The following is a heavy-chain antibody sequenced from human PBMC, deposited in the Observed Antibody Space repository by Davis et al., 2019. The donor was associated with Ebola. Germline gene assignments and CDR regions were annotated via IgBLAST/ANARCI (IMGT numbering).Heavy chain of an antibody. Sequence: GGSLRLSCAASGFTFSSYAMHWVRQAPGKGLEWVAVISYDGSNKYYADSVKGRFTISRDNSKNTLYLQMNSLRAEDTAVYYCASGGGWTYFDYWGQGTLVTVSS. CDR2: ISYDGSNK. CDR3: ASGGGWTYFDY. J-gene: IGHJ4*02. D-gene: IGHD3/OR15-3a*01. CDR1: GFTFSSYA. V-gene: IGHV3-30*04.